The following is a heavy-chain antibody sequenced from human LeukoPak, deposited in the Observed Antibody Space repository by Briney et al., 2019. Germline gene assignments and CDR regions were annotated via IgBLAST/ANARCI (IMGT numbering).Heavy chain of an antibody. D-gene: IGHD5-24*01. V-gene: IGHV3-30*18. Sequence: GGSLRLSCAASGFTFSSYGMHWVRQAPGKGLEWVAVISYDASYENYADSVKGRFTISRDNSKNTLYLQMNSLRDEDTAVYYCAKDLIVSGTATILDYWGQGTLVTVCS. CDR2: ISYDASYE. CDR1: GFTFSSYG. J-gene: IGHJ4*02. CDR3: AKDLIVSGTATILDY.